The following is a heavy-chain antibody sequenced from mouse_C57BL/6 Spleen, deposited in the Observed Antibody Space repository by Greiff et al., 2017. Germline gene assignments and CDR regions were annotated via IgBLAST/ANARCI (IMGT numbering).Heavy chain of an antibody. D-gene: IGHD2-12*01. CDR1: GFTFSDYG. Sequence: EVHLVESGGGLVKPGGSLKLSCAASGFTFSDYGMHWVRQAPEKGLEWVAYISSGSSTIYYADTVKGRFTISRDNAKNTLFLQMTSLRSEDTAMYYCARAYYSGMDYWGQGTSVTVSS. V-gene: IGHV5-17*01. CDR2: ISSGSSTI. J-gene: IGHJ4*01. CDR3: ARAYYSGMDY.